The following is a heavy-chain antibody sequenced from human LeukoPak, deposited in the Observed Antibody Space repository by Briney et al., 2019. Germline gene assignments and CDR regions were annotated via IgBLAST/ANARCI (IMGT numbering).Heavy chain of an antibody. D-gene: IGHD2-15*01. CDR1: GFTFSSYA. CDR2: ISGSGGST. J-gene: IGHJ4*02. V-gene: IGHV3-23*01. Sequence: GGSLRLSCAASGFTFSSYAMSWVRQAPGKGLEWVSAISGSGGSTYYADSVKGRFTISRDNSKNTLYLQMNSLRAEDTAVYYCAKVVVSGYCSGGSCYSSLDYWGQGTLVTVSS. CDR3: AKVVVSGYCSGGSCYSSLDY.